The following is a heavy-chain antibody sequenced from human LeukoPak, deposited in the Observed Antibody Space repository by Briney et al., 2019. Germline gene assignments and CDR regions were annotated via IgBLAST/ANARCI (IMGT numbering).Heavy chain of an antibody. D-gene: IGHD3-22*01. CDR2: IWYDGSNK. CDR1: GFTFSSYG. CDR3: AKDDGSGYSIYY. Sequence: GGSLRLSCAASGFTFSSYGMHWVRQAPGKGLEWVAVIWYDGSNKYYADSVKGRFTISRDNSKNTLYLQMNSLRAEDTAVYYCAKDDGSGYSIYYWGQGTLSPPPQ. V-gene: IGHV3-33*06. J-gene: IGHJ4*02.